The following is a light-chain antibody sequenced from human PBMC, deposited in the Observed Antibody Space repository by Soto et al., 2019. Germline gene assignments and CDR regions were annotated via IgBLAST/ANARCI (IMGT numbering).Light chain of an antibody. CDR3: QQLDSFPLT. Sequence: ILLTQSPSSLSASIGDRVTVTCRASQGINNFLAWYQQKPGTAPKLLIYDASTLQSGVPSRFSGSGSGTDFTLTITNLQPEDFATSYCQQLDSFPLTFGGGTKVEIQ. CDR1: QGINNF. J-gene: IGKJ4*01. CDR2: DAS. V-gene: IGKV1-9*01.